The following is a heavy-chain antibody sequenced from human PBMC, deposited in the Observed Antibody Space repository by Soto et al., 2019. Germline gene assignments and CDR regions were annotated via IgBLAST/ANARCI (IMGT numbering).Heavy chain of an antibody. J-gene: IGHJ3*02. CDR1: GGSISNSY. D-gene: IGHD4-17*01. CDR3: ARVETAVTTYSFDI. CDR2: IFYSGTT. Sequence: SETLSLTCTVSGGSISNSYWSWIRQPPGKGLEWIGYIFYSGTTNYNPSLKSRVTTSIDTSKNQFTLKLSSVTAADTAIYYCARVETAVTTYSFDIWGQGTVVTVSS. V-gene: IGHV4-59*01.